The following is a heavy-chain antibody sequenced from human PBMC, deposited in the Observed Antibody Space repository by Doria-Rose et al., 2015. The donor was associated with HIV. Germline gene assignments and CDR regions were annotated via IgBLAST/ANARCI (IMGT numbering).Heavy chain of an antibody. D-gene: IGHD3-3*01. CDR1: GFTFADSA. CDR3: TKSYNNVWSGSYYAY. Sequence: VQLQESGGGLVQPGRSLRLSCRVFGFTFADSAINWVRQAPGKGLEWLGFIRSKAYGGTTEYAASLKDRFTISRDDSNTIAYLHMNSLKTEDTAVYFCTKSYNNVWSGSYYAYWGPGTLVTVSS. CDR2: IRSKAYGGTT. J-gene: IGHJ4*02. V-gene: IGHV3-49*04.